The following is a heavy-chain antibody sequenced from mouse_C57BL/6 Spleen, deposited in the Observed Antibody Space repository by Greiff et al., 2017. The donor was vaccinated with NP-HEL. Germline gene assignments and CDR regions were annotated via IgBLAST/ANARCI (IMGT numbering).Heavy chain of an antibody. J-gene: IGHJ4*01. CDR2: INPNNGGT. V-gene: IGHV1-22*01. Sequence: VHVKQSGPELVKPGASVKMSCKASGYTFTDYNMHWVKQSHGKSLEWIGYINPNNGGTSYNQKFKGKATLTVNKSSSTAYMELRSLTSEDSAVYYCARRGLGRGHYYAMDYWGQGTSVTVSS. CDR3: ARRGLGRGHYYAMDY. D-gene: IGHD4-1*01. CDR1: GYTFTDYN.